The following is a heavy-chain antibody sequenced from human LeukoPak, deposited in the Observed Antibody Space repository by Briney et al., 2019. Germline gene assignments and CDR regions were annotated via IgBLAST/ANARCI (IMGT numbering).Heavy chain of an antibody. J-gene: IGHJ4*02. D-gene: IGHD3-22*01. V-gene: IGHV3-53*01. CDR3: AREDYYDSSGYNSED. Sequence: PGGSLRLSCAASGFTVSSNYMSWVRQAPGKGLEWVSVIYSGGSTYYADSVKGRFTISRDNSKNTLYLQMNSLRAEDTAVYYCAREDYYDSSGYNSEDWGQGTLVTVSS. CDR1: GFTVSSNY. CDR2: IYSGGST.